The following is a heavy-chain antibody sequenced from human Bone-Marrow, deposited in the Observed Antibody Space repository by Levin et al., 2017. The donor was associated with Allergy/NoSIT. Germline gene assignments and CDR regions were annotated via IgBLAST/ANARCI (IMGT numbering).Heavy chain of an antibody. CDR2: VDPEDGET. J-gene: IGHJ4*02. V-gene: IGHV1-69-2*01. D-gene: IGHD6-19*01. Sequence: KISCKVSGHTFTDYYIHWVQQAPGKRLEWLGLVDPEDGETIYAAKFQGRLTITADTSTDTIHMDLTSLTSEDTAVYYCARGSGGYSSCRYFDYWGLGTLVTVSS. CDR1: GHTFTDYY. CDR3: ARGSGGYSSCRYFDY.